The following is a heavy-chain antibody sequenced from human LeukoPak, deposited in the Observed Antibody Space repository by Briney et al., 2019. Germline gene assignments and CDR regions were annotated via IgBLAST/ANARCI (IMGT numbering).Heavy chain of an antibody. J-gene: IGHJ4*02. V-gene: IGHV4-59*01. Sequence: SETLSLTCTVSGASISLYYWTWIRQPPGKGLEWIGYIDHGGSTNSNPSLKSRVTMSIDTSKNQFSLKLSSVTAADTAVYFCAAALVVAGQTDWGQGTLVTVSS. CDR2: IDHGGST. CDR3: AAALVVAGQTD. CDR1: GASISLYY. D-gene: IGHD6-19*01.